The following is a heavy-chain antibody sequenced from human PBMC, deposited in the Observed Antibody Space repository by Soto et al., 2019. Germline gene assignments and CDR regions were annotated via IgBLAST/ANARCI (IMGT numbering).Heavy chain of an antibody. D-gene: IGHD5-12*01. J-gene: IGHJ4*02. V-gene: IGHV3-53*01. Sequence: GGSLRLSCAASGFTVSSNYMSWVRQAPGKGLEWVSILYSGGSTYYADSVKGRFTISRDNSKNTLYLQMNSLRAEDTAVYYCARVISYSGYDCWGQGTLVTVSS. CDR2: LYSGGST. CDR3: ARVISYSGYDC. CDR1: GFTVSSNY.